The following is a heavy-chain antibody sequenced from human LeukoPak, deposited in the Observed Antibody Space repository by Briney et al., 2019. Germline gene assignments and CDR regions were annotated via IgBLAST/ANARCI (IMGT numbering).Heavy chain of an antibody. D-gene: IGHD3-10*02. J-gene: IGHJ6*02. V-gene: IGHV3-74*03. CDR1: GFTFSSYG. CDR2: INSDGSSL. Sequence: GGSLRLSCAASGFTFSSYGMHWVRQAPGKGLVWVSRINSDGSSLTYADSVKGRFTVSRDNAKNTLYLQMNSLRAEDTATYYCTRDLRMDYYYVDYYYYGMAVWGQGTTVTVSS. CDR3: TRDLRMDYYYVDYYYYGMAV.